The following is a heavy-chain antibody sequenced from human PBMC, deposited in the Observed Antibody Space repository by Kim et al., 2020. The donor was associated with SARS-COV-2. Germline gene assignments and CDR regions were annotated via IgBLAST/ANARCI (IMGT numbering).Heavy chain of an antibody. CDR2: IYYSGST. CDR1: GGSISIGGYY. CDR3: ARDQDGDYGGGAFDI. D-gene: IGHD4-17*01. V-gene: IGHV4-31*03. J-gene: IGHJ3*02. Sequence: SETLSLTCTVSGGSISIGGYYWSWIRQHPGKGLEWIGYIYYSGSTYYNPSLKSRVTISVDTSKNQFSLKLSSVTAADTAVYYCARDQDGDYGGGAFDIWGQGTMVTVSS.